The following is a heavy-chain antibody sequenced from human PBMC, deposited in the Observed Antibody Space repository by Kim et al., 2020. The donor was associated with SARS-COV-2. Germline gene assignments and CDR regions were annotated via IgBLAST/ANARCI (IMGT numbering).Heavy chain of an antibody. D-gene: IGHD3-10*01. Sequence: SVKGRLTISRDNSKTTLYLQMNSLRAEDTAVYYCAKPAGKSPTPLYYFDYWGQGTLVTVSS. CDR3: AKPAGKSPTPLYYFDY. V-gene: IGHV3-23*01. J-gene: IGHJ4*02.